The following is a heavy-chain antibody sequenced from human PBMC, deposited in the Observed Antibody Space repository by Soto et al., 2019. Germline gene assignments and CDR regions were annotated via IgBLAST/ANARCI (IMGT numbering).Heavy chain of an antibody. CDR3: ARDASPYYYDSSGYGDY. V-gene: IGHV1-2*02. CDR2: INPNSGGT. J-gene: IGHJ4*02. CDR1: GYTFTGYY. D-gene: IGHD3-22*01. Sequence: QVQLVQSGAEVKKPGASVKVSCKASGYTFTGYYMHWVRQAPGQGLEWMGWINPNSGGTNYAQKFQGRVTMTRDTSISTAYMELSRLRSDDTAVYYCARDASPYYYDSSGYGDYWGQGTLVTVSS.